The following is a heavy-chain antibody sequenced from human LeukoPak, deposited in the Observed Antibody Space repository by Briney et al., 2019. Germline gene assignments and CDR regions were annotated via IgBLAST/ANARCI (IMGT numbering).Heavy chain of an antibody. Sequence: GGSLRLSCAAPGFTFSSYGKHWVRQAPGKGLEWVAVISYDGSNKYYADSVKGRFTISRDNSKNTLYLQMNSLRAEDTAVYYCAKDGRYCSSTSCQSPYYGMDVWGQGTTVTVSS. J-gene: IGHJ6*02. CDR3: AKDGRYCSSTSCQSPYYGMDV. V-gene: IGHV3-30*18. CDR1: GFTFSSYG. CDR2: ISYDGSNK. D-gene: IGHD2-2*01.